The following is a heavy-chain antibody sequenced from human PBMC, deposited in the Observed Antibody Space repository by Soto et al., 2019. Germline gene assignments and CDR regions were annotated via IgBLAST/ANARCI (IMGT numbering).Heavy chain of an antibody. J-gene: IGHJ5*02. CDR2: IIPMLGIA. V-gene: IGHV1-69*02. D-gene: IGHD3-10*02. Sequence: QVQLVQSGAEVKMPGSSVKVSCKASGGTFSSYTISWVRQAPGQGLEWMGRIIPMLGIANYAQKFQGRVTITADKSTSTAYMELSSLRSEDTAVYYCAVSGGVGSFDPWGQGTLVTVSS. CDR1: GGTFSSYT. CDR3: AVSGGVGSFDP.